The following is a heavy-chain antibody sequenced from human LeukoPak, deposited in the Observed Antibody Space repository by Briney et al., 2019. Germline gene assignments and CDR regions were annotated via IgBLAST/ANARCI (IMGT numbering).Heavy chain of an antibody. D-gene: IGHD4/OR15-4a*01. CDR2: IYSGGST. CDR3: AHLLREGMTILDY. J-gene: IGHJ4*02. V-gene: IGHV3-53*01. Sequence: PGGSLRLSCAASGFTVSSNYMSWVRQAPGKGLEWVSVIYSGGSTYYADSVKGRFTISRDNSKNTLYLQMNSLRAEDTAVYYCAHLLREGMTILDYWGQGTLVTVSS. CDR1: GFTVSSNY.